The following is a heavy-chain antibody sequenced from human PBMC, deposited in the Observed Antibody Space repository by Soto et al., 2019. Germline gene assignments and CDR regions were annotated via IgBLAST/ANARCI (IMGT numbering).Heavy chain of an antibody. CDR2: IYYSGNT. CDR3: ARDRLMATAGTARHYFGLDV. V-gene: IGHV4-31*03. D-gene: IGHD5-18*01. J-gene: IGHJ6*02. CDR1: GGSIRSGGYY. Sequence: SETLSLTCTVSGGSIRSGGYYWSWVRQNPRRGLEWIGNIYYSGNTYYNPSLKSRLTISVDTSKNQFSLNLSSATAADTTVYYCARDRLMATAGTARHYFGLDVWGQGTTVTVS.